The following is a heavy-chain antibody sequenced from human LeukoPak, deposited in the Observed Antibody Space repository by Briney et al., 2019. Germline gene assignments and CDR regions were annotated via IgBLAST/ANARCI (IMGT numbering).Heavy chain of an antibody. Sequence: SVKVSCKASGGTFSSYAISWVRQAPGQGLEWMGGIIPIFGTANYAQKFQGRVTITADESTSTAYMELSSLRSEDTAVYYCVREGGLYSYGLDYWGQGTLVTVSS. D-gene: IGHD5-18*01. CDR3: VREGGLYSYGLDY. V-gene: IGHV1-69*13. CDR1: GGTFSSYA. CDR2: IIPIFGTA. J-gene: IGHJ4*02.